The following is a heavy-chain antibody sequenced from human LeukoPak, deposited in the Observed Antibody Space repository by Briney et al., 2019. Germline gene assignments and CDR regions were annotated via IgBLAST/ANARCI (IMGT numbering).Heavy chain of an antibody. Sequence: ASVKVSCKASGYTFTGYYMPWVRQSPGQGLEWMGVINPSGGSTSYAQKFQGRVTMTRDTSTSTVYMELSSLRSEDTSVYYCAGYGSGSYFFDYWGQGTLVTVSS. V-gene: IGHV1-46*01. J-gene: IGHJ4*02. CDR2: INPSGGST. D-gene: IGHD3-10*01. CDR3: AGYGSGSYFFDY. CDR1: GYTFTGYY.